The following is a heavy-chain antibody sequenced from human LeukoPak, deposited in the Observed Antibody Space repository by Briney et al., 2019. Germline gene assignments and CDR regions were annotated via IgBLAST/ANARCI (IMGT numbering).Heavy chain of an antibody. V-gene: IGHV3-23*01. CDR3: ARLPPYYGDYRDYFQH. CDR2: ISGSGGSK. J-gene: IGHJ1*01. D-gene: IGHD4-17*01. CDR1: GFIFNNYG. Sequence: GGSLRLSCAASGFIFNNYGMNWVRQAPGKGLEWVALISGSGGSKYHADSVKGRFTISRDNSKNTLYLQLNSLRVEDTAVYYCARLPPYYGDYRDYFQHWGQGTLVTVSS.